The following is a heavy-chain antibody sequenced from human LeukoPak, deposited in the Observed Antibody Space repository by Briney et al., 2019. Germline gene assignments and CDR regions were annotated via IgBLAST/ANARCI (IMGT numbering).Heavy chain of an antibody. D-gene: IGHD3-10*01. J-gene: IGHJ6*03. V-gene: IGHV1-2*02. CDR1: GYTFTGYY. Sequence: APVKVSCKASGYTFTGYYMHWVRQAPGQGLEWMGWINPNSGGTNYAQKFQGRVTMTRDTSISTAYMELSRLRSDDTAVYYCARDRDVLLWFGDNYYMDVWGKGTTVTISS. CDR3: ARDRDVLLWFGDNYYMDV. CDR2: INPNSGGT.